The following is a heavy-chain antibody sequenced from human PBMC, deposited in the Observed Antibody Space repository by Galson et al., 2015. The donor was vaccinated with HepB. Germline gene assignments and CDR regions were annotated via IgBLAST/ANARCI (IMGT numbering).Heavy chain of an antibody. D-gene: IGHD6-13*01. CDR1: GFTFSNAW. V-gene: IGHV3-15*07. J-gene: IGHJ6*03. CDR2: MKSKTDGGTT. Sequence: SLRLSCAASGFTFSNAWMNWVRQAPGKGLEWVGRMKSKTDGGTTDYAAPVKGRFTISRDESKNTLYLQMNSLKTEDTAVYYCTTQFLQQLVPAPARYYYYMDVWGKGTTVTVSS. CDR3: TTQFLQQLVPAPARYYYYMDV.